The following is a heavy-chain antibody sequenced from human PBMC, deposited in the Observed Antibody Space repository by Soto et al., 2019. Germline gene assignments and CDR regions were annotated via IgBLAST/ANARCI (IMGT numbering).Heavy chain of an antibody. CDR1: GGSLSGYY. J-gene: IGHJ4*02. V-gene: IGHV4-34*01. CDR2: IKDGGRT. D-gene: IGHD5-12*01. CDR3: ARGQEGVVATH. Sequence: QVQLQQWGAGLLKPSETLSLNCAVNGGSLSGYYWGWIRQPPGKGLEWIGEIKDGGRTNYSPSLKSRATISSDTSNNQCSLRLYSVTAADTGVYYCARGQEGVVATHWDQGTLVTVSS.